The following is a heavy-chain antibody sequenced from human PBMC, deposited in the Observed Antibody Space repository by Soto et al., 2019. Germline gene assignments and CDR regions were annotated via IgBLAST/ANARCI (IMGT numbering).Heavy chain of an antibody. Sequence: TSETLSLTCTVSGGSISSYYWSWIRQPPGKGLEWIGYIYYSGSTNYNPSLKSRVTISVDTSKNQFSLKLSSVAAADTALYYCARWEYYYDSSVYYFLWGQGTLVTVSS. CDR3: ARWEYYYDSSVYYFL. J-gene: IGHJ4*02. CDR2: IYYSGST. CDR1: GGSISSYY. V-gene: IGHV4-59*01. D-gene: IGHD3-22*01.